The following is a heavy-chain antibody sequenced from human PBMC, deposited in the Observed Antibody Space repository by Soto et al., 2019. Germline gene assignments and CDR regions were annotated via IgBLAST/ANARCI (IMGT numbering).Heavy chain of an antibody. Sequence: QVQLQESGPGLVKPSQTLSLTCTVSGGSISSGDYYWSWIRQPPGKGLEWIGHIYYSGSTFYNPSSKGRVTISVDTSKPQLSRKLSSVTAADTAGYYCAREDTTVVTSGGNDYYYGLDVWGQGTTVTVSS. CDR1: GGSISSGDYY. D-gene: IGHD4-17*01. J-gene: IGHJ6*02. CDR2: IYYSGST. CDR3: AREDTTVVTSGGNDYYYGLDV. V-gene: IGHV4-30-4*01.